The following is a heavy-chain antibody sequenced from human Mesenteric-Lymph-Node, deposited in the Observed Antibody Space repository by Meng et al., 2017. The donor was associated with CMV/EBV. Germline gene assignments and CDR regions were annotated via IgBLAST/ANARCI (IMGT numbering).Heavy chain of an antibody. J-gene: IGHJ5*02. CDR2: IFSNDEK. CDR3: ARIARTYYDFWSGYSGNWFDP. Sequence: SGPTLVKPTETLTLTCTVSGFSLSNARMGVSWIRQPPGKALEWLAHIFSNDEKSYSTSLKSRLTISKDTSKSQVVLTMTNMDPVDTATYYCARIARTYYDFWSGYSGNWFDPWGQGTLVTVSS. CDR1: GFSLSNARMG. D-gene: IGHD3-3*01. V-gene: IGHV2-26*01.